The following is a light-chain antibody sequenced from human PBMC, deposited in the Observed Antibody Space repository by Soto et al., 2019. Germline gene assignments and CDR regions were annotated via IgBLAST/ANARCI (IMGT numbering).Light chain of an antibody. Sequence: QSALTQPPSASGSPGQSVTISCTGTSSDVGAYDYVSWYQHHPGKAPKLIIYEVYSRPSGVPDRFSGSKSGNTASLTVSGLQAEDESDYYCSSYTTTGTQVFGTGTKVTVL. V-gene: IGLV2-8*01. CDR3: SSYTTTGTQV. CDR1: SSDVGAYDY. CDR2: EVY. J-gene: IGLJ1*01.